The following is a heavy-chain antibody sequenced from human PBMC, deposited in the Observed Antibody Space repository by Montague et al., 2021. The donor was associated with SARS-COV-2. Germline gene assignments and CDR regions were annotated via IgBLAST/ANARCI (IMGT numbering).Heavy chain of an antibody. Sequence: SETLSLTCTVSGGSISTYYWSWIRQPPGKGLEWIGSIYYSGSTXXXPSXXXRVTISVDTSKNQFSLKLSSVTTADTAVYYCARFYRVLPAASFDYWGQGTLVTVSS. CDR3: ARFYRVLPAASFDY. V-gene: IGHV4-59*05. J-gene: IGHJ4*02. D-gene: IGHD2-2*01. CDR1: GGSISTYY. CDR2: IYYSGST.